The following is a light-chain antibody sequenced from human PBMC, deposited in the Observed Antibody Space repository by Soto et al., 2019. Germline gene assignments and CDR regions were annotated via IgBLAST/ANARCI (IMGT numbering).Light chain of an antibody. CDR3: LQYNTFPHT. V-gene: IGKV1-5*01. CDR2: DAT. J-gene: IGKJ2*01. CDR1: QMIARW. Sequence: IQMTQSPSTLSASVGDTVTLTWRSSQMIARWLAWYQQKPGTAPRLIIYDATSLQSGVPSRFSASASGTDFTLTISSLHPDDFATYYCLQYNTFPHTFGQGTKLEI.